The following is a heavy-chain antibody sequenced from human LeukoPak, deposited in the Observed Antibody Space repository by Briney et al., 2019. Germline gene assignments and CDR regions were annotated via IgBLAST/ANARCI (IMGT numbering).Heavy chain of an antibody. J-gene: IGHJ4*02. CDR2: VRNKADGGTT. D-gene: IGHD2-2*03. CDR3: ARDNGYCSSTSCQFDY. V-gene: IGHV3-49*03. Sequence: GGSLRLSCTASGNTFSDYPMNQYAMSWFRQAPGKGLEWVGFVRNKADGGTTEYGASVRGRSAISRDDSKSIVYLQMNSLRAEGTAVYYCARDNGYCSSTSCQFDYWGQGTLVTVSS. CDR1: GNTFSDYPMNQYA.